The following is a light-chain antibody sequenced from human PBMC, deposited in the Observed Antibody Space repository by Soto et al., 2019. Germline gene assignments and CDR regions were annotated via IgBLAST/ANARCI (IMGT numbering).Light chain of an antibody. CDR2: TDN. V-gene: IGLV1-44*01. CDR3: AAWDSSLNGHV. CDR1: SSNIGKNT. J-gene: IGLJ1*01. Sequence: QSVLLNPASGSGTAVDRGSITCSGNSSNIGKNTVHWFQQLPGAAPQLLISTDNQRPSGVPDRFSGSKSGASGSLAISGLQSEDEADYYCAAWDSSLNGHVFGTGTKVTVL.